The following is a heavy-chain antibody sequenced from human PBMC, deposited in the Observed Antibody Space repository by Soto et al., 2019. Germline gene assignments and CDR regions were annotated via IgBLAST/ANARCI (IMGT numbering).Heavy chain of an antibody. Sequence: SETLSLTCTVSGGSISDYYWTWIRQPPGKGLEWIGYFYYTGGTNYNPSLKSRVTTSVDTSKNQFSLKLNSVTAADTAVYYCATHSRGFHYYFDYWGQGALVTVSS. V-gene: IGHV4-59*01. CDR2: FYYTGGT. CDR1: GGSISDYY. CDR3: ATHSRGFHYYFDY. J-gene: IGHJ4*02. D-gene: IGHD3-22*01.